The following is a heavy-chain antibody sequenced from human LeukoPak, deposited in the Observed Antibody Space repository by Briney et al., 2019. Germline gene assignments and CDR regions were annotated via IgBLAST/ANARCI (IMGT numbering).Heavy chain of an antibody. CDR2: ISSSSSYI. D-gene: IGHD2-2*01. V-gene: IGHV3-21*01. Sequence: PGGSLRLSCAASGFTFSSYSMNWVRQAPGKGLEWVSSISSSSSYIYYADSVKGRFTISRDNAKNSLYLQMNSLRAEDTAVYYCARDHIVVVPAYFDYWGQGTLVTVSS. CDR1: GFTFSSYS. J-gene: IGHJ4*02. CDR3: ARDHIVVVPAYFDY.